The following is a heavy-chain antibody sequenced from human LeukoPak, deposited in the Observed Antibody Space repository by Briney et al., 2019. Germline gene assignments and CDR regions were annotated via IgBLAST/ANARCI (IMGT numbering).Heavy chain of an antibody. Sequence: GGSLRLSCAASGFTFSSYSMNWVRQAPGKGLEWDSYISSSSSTMYYADSVKGRFTISRDNAKNSLYLQMNSLRAEDTAVYYCARATAVAGTDSWGQGTLVTVSS. CDR2: ISSSSSTM. CDR3: ARATAVAGTDS. V-gene: IGHV3-48*01. D-gene: IGHD6-19*01. J-gene: IGHJ4*02. CDR1: GFTFSSYS.